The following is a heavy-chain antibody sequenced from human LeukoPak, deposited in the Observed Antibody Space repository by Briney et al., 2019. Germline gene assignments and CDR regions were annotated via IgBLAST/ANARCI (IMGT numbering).Heavy chain of an antibody. D-gene: IGHD6-13*01. Sequence: PSQTLSLTCDVSGGSSSSGGYSWSWIRQPPGKGLEWIGYIYHSGSTYYNPSLKSRATISVDRSKNQFSLKVSSVTAADTAVYYCASRGGYDAFDIWGQGTMVTVSS. CDR1: GGSSSSGGYS. J-gene: IGHJ3*02. V-gene: IGHV4-30-2*01. CDR2: IYHSGST. CDR3: ASRGGYDAFDI.